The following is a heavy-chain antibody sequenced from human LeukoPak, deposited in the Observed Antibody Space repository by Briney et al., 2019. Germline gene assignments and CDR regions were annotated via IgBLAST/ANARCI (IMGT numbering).Heavy chain of an antibody. CDR1: GFTFSDYY. CDR2: ISSSSSYT. J-gene: IGHJ4*02. V-gene: IGHV3-11*03. CDR3: ARGRTYYYDSSGYSPFDY. Sequence: KPGGSLRLSCAASGFTFSDYYMSWIRQAPGKGLEWVSYISSSSSYTNYADSVKGRFTISRDNAKNSLYLQMNSLRAEDTAVYYCARGRTYYYDSSGYSPFDYWGQGTLVTVSS. D-gene: IGHD3-22*01.